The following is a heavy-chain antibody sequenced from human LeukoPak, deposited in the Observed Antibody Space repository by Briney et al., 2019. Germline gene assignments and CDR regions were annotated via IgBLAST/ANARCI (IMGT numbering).Heavy chain of an antibody. V-gene: IGHV3-9*01. CDR1: GFTFDDYA. CDR2: ISWNSGSI. Sequence: QSGGSLRLSCAASGFTFDDYAMHWVRQAPGKGLEWVSGISWNSGSIGYADSVKGRFTISRDNAKNSLYLQMNSLRAEDTALYYCAKAPMVYAMDHMIGQEGFDYWGQGTLVTVSS. J-gene: IGHJ4*02. CDR3: AKAPMVYAMDHMIGQEGFDY. D-gene: IGHD2-8*01.